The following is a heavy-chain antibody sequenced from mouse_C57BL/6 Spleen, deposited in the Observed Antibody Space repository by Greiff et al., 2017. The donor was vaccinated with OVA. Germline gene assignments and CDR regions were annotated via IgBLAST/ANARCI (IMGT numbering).Heavy chain of an antibody. CDR1: GYTFTSYG. V-gene: IGHV1-81*01. D-gene: IGHD2-3*01. CDR3: ARQGNGYYEAMDY. CDR2: IYPRSGNT. J-gene: IGHJ4*01. Sequence: QVQLQQSGAELARPGASVKLSCKASGYTFTSYGISWVKQRTGQGLELIGEIYPRSGNTYYNEKFKGKATLTADKSSSTAYMELRSLTSEDSAVYFCARQGNGYYEAMDYWGQGTSVTVSS.